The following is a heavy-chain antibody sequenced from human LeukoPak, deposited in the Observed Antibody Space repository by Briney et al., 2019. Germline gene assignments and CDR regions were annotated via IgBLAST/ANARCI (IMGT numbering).Heavy chain of an antibody. CDR2: IYHSGST. CDR3: AREANDYSSSWYLGRYYYYYYMDV. Sequence: SETLSLTCAVSGGSISSSNWWSWVRPPPGKGLEWIGEIYHSGSTNYNPSLKSRVTISVDKSKNQFSLKLSSVTAADTAVYYCAREANDYSSSWYLGRYYYYYYMDVWGKGTTVTVSS. D-gene: IGHD6-13*01. CDR1: GGSISSSNW. V-gene: IGHV4-4*02. J-gene: IGHJ6*03.